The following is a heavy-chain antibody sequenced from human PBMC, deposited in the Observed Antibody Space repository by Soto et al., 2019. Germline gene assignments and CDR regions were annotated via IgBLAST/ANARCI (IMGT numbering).Heavy chain of an antibody. CDR3: AITAMINRDSSTSFDY. CDR2: IKSKSDGETA. Sequence: PVGSLRLSCAASGLTFSNVWMTWVRQARGKGLEWVGRIKSKSDGETADVAAPVKARFTISRDDSKNTVFLEMNSLKSEDTALYYCAITAMINRDSSTSFDYWGRGTQVTVSS. D-gene: IGHD5-18*01. J-gene: IGHJ4*02. V-gene: IGHV3-15*01. CDR1: GLTFSNVW.